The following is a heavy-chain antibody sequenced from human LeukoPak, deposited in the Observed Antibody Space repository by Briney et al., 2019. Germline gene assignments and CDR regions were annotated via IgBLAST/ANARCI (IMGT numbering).Heavy chain of an antibody. V-gene: IGHV4-61*02. CDR3: AREPPGY. J-gene: IGHJ4*02. CDR1: GGSVTSGDYY. CDR2: IYTNGGA. Sequence: SETLSLTCTVSGGSVTSGDYYWNWIRQPAGKGLEWIGRIYTNGGASYNPSLKSRVTISIDASKNQFSLKLSSVTAADTAVYYCAREPPGYWGQGILVTVSS.